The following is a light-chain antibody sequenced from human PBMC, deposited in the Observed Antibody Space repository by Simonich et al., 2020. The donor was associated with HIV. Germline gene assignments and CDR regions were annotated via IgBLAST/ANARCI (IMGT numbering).Light chain of an antibody. V-gene: IGKV4-1*01. Sequence: DIVRTQSPDSLAVSLGERANINCKSSQSVLYSSNNQNYLTWYQKKPGQPPKLLIYWASTREAGVPDRISGSGSGTDFTLTISSLQAEDVAVYYCQQYYSTPRTFGQGTKVEIK. CDR1: QSVLYSSNNQNY. CDR2: WAS. J-gene: IGKJ1*01. CDR3: QQYYSTPRT.